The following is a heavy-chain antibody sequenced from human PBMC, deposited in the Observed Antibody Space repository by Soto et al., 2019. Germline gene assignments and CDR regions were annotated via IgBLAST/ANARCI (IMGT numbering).Heavy chain of an antibody. V-gene: IGHV5-51*01. J-gene: IGHJ6*02. CDR3: ARVAGGHNYNNPSQYYKYGMDV. D-gene: IGHD4-4*01. CDR1: GYTFGDYW. Sequence: GESLKISCEGSGYTFGDYWIAWVRQMPGKGLGYMGIVLPGDSAAKYSPSFQGQVTISADRSISTAYLEWSSLRASDTAMYYCARVAGGHNYNNPSQYYKYGMDVWGRGTTVTVSS. CDR2: VLPGDSAA.